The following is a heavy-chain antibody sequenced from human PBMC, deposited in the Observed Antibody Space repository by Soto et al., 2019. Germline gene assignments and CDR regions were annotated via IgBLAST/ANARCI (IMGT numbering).Heavy chain of an antibody. J-gene: IGHJ5*01. Sequence: KPSETLSLTCTVSGGSITNHYWTWIRQPAGKGLEWIGRIFTTGSTNYNPSLKSRLTMSVDTSKNQFSLKLNSVTAADTALYFCARQTTFISSWFDYWGHRTLVTVSS. CDR1: GGSITNHY. CDR3: ARQTTFISSWFDY. CDR2: IFTTGST. D-gene: IGHD1-1*01. V-gene: IGHV4-4*07.